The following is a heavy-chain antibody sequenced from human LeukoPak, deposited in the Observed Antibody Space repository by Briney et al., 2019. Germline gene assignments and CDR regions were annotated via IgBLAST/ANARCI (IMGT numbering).Heavy chain of an antibody. CDR1: GGSFSGYY. D-gene: IGHD3-10*01. CDR2: INHSGST. J-gene: IGHJ5*02. CDR3: ARISYGSGSYKFDP. Sequence: SETLSLTCAVYGGSFSGYYWSWIRQPPGKGLEWIGGINHSGSTNYNPSLKSRVTTSVDTSKNQFSLKLSSVTAADTAVYYCARISYGSGSYKFDPWGQGTLVTVSS. V-gene: IGHV4-34*01.